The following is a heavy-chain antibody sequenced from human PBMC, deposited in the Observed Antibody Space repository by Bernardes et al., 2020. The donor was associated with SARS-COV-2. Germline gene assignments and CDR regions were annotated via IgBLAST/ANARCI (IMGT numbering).Heavy chain of an antibody. V-gene: IGHV4-31*03. Sequence: TLSLTCTVSGGSISSGGYYWSWIRQHPGKGLEWIGYIYYSGSTYYNPSLKSRVTISVDTSKNQFSLKLSSVTAADTAVYYCARDHGQGIYCSSTSCYHGMDVWGQGTTVTVSS. CDR2: IYYSGST. CDR1: GGSISSGGYY. D-gene: IGHD2-2*01. CDR3: ARDHGQGIYCSSTSCYHGMDV. J-gene: IGHJ6*02.